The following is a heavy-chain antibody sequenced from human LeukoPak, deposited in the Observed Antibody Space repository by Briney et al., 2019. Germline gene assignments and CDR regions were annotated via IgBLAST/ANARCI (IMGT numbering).Heavy chain of an antibody. CDR1: GYTFTSYY. CDR2: INPSGGST. CDR3: ARDTGVDCGGDCHGDFDY. Sequence: GASVKVSCKASGYTFTSYYMHWARQAPGQGLEWMGIINPSGGSTSYAQKFQGRVTMTRDTSTSTVYMELSSLRSEDTAVYYCARDTGVDCGGDCHGDFDYWGQGTLVTVSS. J-gene: IGHJ4*02. D-gene: IGHD2-21*02. V-gene: IGHV1-46*01.